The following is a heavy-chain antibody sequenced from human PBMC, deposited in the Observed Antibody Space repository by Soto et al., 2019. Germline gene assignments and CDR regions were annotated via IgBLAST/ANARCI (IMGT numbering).Heavy chain of an antibody. V-gene: IGHV3-11*01. CDR1: GFTFSDYY. CDR2: ITSSGLSV. CDR3: ARVSRGSSWTGSWFDP. J-gene: IGHJ5*02. Sequence: GGSLRLSCAASGFTFSDYYMAWIRPTPGRGLEWVSYITSSGLSVYYANSVKGRLTTSRNNAKNSLYMQVNILTVEDSARYYCARVSRGSSWTGSWFDPWGQGTLVTVSS. D-gene: IGHD6-13*01.